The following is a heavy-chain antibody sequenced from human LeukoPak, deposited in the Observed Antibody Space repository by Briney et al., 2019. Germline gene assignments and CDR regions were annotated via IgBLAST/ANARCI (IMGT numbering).Heavy chain of an antibody. J-gene: IGHJ4*02. V-gene: IGHV3-7*01. CDR1: GFTFSPFS. Sequence: GGSLRLSCTASGFTFSPFSMNWVRQAPGKGLEWVANIKQDGSEKYYVDSVKGRFTISRDNAKNSLYLQMNSLRAEDTAVYYCARDTLGEGEDANYAVYYFDYWGQGTVVTVSS. CDR2: IKQDGSEK. CDR3: ARDTLGEGEDANYAVYYFDY. D-gene: IGHD4/OR15-4a*01.